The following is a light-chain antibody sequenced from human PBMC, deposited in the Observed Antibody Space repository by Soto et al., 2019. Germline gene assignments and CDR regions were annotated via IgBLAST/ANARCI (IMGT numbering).Light chain of an antibody. CDR3: QQYDILLT. V-gene: IGKV1-33*01. CDR2: DAS. J-gene: IGKJ4*01. CDR1: QDITNH. Sequence: DIQMTQSPSSLSASVGDRVTITCQASQDITNHLNWYQQKPGKAPKLLIYDASNLQTEVPSRFSGSGSGTDFTFTISGLQPEDIATFYCQQYDILLTFGGGTKVDIK.